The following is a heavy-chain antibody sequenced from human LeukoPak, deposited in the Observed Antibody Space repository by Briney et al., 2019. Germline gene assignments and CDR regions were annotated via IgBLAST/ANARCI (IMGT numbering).Heavy chain of an antibody. D-gene: IGHD6-19*01. J-gene: IGHJ4*02. CDR2: IYTSGST. Sequence: SETLYLTCNVSGGTISSYYWSWIRQPAGQGLEWIGRIYTSGSTNYNPPLQSRVTISVDTSKNQFSLQLSSVTAADTAVDYWAEGRGWYDYWGQGALVADCS. V-gene: IGHV4-4*07. CDR3: AEGRGWYDY. CDR1: GGTISSYY.